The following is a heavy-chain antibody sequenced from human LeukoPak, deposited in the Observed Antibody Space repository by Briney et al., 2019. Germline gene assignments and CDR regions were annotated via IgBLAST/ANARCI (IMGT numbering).Heavy chain of an antibody. Sequence: ASVKVSCKASGGTFSSYAISWVRQAPGQGLEWMGGIIPIFGTANYAQKFQGRVTITADESTSTACMELSSLRSEDTAVYYCARVVLPAIFGNYYYYYMDVWGKGTTVTVSS. CDR3: ARVVLPAIFGNYYYYYMDV. V-gene: IGHV1-69*13. D-gene: IGHD3-3*01. CDR2: IIPIFGTA. J-gene: IGHJ6*03. CDR1: GGTFSSYA.